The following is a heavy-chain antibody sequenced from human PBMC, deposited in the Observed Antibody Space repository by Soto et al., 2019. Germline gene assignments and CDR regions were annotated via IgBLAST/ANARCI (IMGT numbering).Heavy chain of an antibody. J-gene: IGHJ6*02. CDR2: ISPYNDDT. D-gene: IGHD1-1*01. Sequence: ASVKVSCKGSGYTFSSYGINWVRQAPGQGLEWLGWISPYNDDTKYAQKLQGRVTMTTDTSSRTAYMALSSLRSDDTAVYYCASWLQEAGIGGNYYYGMAVWGQGTTVTSP. V-gene: IGHV1-18*01. CDR1: GYTFSSYG. CDR3: ASWLQEAGIGGNYYYGMAV.